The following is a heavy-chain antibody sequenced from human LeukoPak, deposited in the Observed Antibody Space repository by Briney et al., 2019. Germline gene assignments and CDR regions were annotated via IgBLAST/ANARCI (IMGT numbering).Heavy chain of an antibody. V-gene: IGHV3-74*01. CDR1: GFTFSRYW. D-gene: IGHD2-21*02. J-gene: IGHJ4*02. CDR3: ARESGGDWGYFDD. CDR2: ININGSST. Sequence: GGSLRLSCAASGFTFSRYWMHWVRHAPGKGLVWVSRININGSSTIYADSVKGRFTISRDNAKNTLFLQMDSLRVEDTAIYYCARESGGDWGYFDDWGQGTLVTVSS.